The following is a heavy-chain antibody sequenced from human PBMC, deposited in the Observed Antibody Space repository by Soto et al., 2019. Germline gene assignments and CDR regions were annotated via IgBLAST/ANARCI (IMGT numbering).Heavy chain of an antibody. J-gene: IGHJ4*02. D-gene: IGHD3-22*01. V-gene: IGHV4-34*01. CDR1: GGSFSGYY. Sequence: LSLTCAVYGGSFSGYYWSWIRQPPGKGLEWIGEINHSGSTNYNPSLKSRVTISVDTSKSQFSLKLSSVTAADTAVYYCARGPTVPTTYYYDSSGYGYYFDYWGQGTLVTVSS. CDR3: ARGPTVPTTYYYDSSGYGYYFDY. CDR2: INHSGST.